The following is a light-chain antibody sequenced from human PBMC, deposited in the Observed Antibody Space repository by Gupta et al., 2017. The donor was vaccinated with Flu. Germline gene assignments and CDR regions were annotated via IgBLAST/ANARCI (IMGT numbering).Light chain of an antibody. CDR3: SSYTSSSTAGV. Sequence: SDVGGYNYVSWYQQPPGKAPKLMIYEVSNRPAGVSNRFSGSKSGNTASLTISGLQAEDEADYYCSSYTSSSTAGVFGTGTKVTVL. CDR2: EVS. J-gene: IGLJ1*01. CDR1: SDVGGYNY. V-gene: IGLV2-14*01.